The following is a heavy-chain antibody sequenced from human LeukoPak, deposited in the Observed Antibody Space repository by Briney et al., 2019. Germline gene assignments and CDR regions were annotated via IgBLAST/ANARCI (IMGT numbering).Heavy chain of an antibody. V-gene: IGHV3-11*01. Sequence: PGGSLRLSCAASGFTFSDYYMSWIRQAPGKGLEWVSYISSSGSTIYYADSVKGRFTISRDNAKNSLYPQMNSLRAEDTAVYYCAKSSVVVVAAIPDYWGQGTLVTVSS. D-gene: IGHD2-15*01. CDR1: GFTFSDYY. CDR2: ISSSGSTI. J-gene: IGHJ4*02. CDR3: AKSSVVVVAAIPDY.